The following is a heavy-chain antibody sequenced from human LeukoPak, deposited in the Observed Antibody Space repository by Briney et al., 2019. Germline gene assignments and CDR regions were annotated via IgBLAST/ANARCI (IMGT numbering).Heavy chain of an antibody. CDR2: IYSGGST. V-gene: IGHV3-53*01. D-gene: IGHD3-9*01. Sequence: GGSLRLSCAASGFTVSSNYMSWVRQAPGKGLEWVSVIYSGGSTYYADSVKGRFTISRDNSKNTLYLQMNSLRAEDTAVYYCARVRYDILTGRYYYYYYMDVWGKGTTVTISS. CDR3: ARVRYDILTGRYYYYYYMDV. CDR1: GFTVSSNY. J-gene: IGHJ6*03.